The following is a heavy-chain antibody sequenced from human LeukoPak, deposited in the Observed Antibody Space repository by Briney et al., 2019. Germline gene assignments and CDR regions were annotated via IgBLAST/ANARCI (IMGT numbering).Heavy chain of an antibody. CDR1: GFTFSSYW. CDR3: AREMGYCSSTSCYWGYYYYYGMDV. V-gene: IGHV3-7*01. Sequence: GGSLRLSCAASGFTFSSYWMSWVRQAPGKGLEWVANIKQDGSEKYYVDSVKGRFTTSRDNAKNSLYLQMNSLRAEDTAVYYCAREMGYCSSTSCYWGYYYYYGMDVWGQGTTVTVSS. J-gene: IGHJ6*02. D-gene: IGHD2-2*01. CDR2: IKQDGSEK.